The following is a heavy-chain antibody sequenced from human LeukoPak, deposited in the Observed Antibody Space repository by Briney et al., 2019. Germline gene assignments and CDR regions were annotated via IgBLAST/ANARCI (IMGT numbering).Heavy chain of an antibody. CDR2: IYYSGST. CDR1: GGSISSYY. J-gene: IGHJ6*02. V-gene: IGHV4-59*12. CDR3: ARDPIPHSSSWPNYYYYGMDV. D-gene: IGHD6-13*01. Sequence: PSETLSLTCTVSGGSISSYYWSWIRQPPGKGLEWIGYIYYSGSTNYNPSLKSRVTISVDTSKNQFSLKLSSVTAADTAVYYCARDPIPHSSSWPNYYYYGMDVWGQGTTVTVSS.